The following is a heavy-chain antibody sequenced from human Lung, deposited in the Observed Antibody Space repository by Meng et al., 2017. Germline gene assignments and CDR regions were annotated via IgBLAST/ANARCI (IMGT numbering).Heavy chain of an antibody. Sequence: QVQLREWGERLLKPSETLSLTCAVYGGSFSGYYWSWIRQPPGKGLEWIGEINHSGSTNYNPSLKSRVSISVDTSKNQFSLKLSSVTAADTAVYYCARPKQANWYFDLWGRGTLVTVSS. D-gene: IGHD1/OR15-1a*01. CDR1: GGSFSGYY. V-gene: IGHV4-34*01. CDR2: INHSGST. CDR3: ARPKQANWYFDL. J-gene: IGHJ2*01.